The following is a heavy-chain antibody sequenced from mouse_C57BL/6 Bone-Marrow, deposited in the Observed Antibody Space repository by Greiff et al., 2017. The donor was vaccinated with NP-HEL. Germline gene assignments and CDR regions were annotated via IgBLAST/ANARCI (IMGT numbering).Heavy chain of an antibody. V-gene: IGHV8-12*01. CDR2: IYWDDDK. J-gene: IGHJ3*01. CDR3: ARNDGYYWFAY. Sequence: QVTLKESGPGILQSSQTLSLTCSFSGFSLSTSGMGVSWIRQPSGKGLEWLAHIYWDDDKRYNPSLKSRLTISKDTSRNQVFLKITSVDTADTATYYCARNDGYYWFAYWGQGTLVTVSA. CDR1: GFSLSTSGMG. D-gene: IGHD2-3*01.